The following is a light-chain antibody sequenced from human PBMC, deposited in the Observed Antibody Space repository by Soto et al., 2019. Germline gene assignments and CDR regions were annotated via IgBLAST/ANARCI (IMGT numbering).Light chain of an antibody. CDR1: SSDVGAYNS. J-gene: IGLJ1*01. CDR3: SSSAPESTYV. Sequence: QSVLAQPASVSGSPGQSITISCTGTSSDVGAYNSVSWYQQHPHKAPQVIIYKGTQRPSGVSNRFSGSTSGNAASLTISGLQADDEADYFCSSSAPESTYVFGSGTKVTVL. V-gene: IGLV2-23*01. CDR2: KGT.